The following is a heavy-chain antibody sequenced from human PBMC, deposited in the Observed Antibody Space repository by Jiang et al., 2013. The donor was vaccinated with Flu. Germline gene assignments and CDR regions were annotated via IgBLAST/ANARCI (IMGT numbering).Heavy chain of an antibody. CDR2: INWNGGST. D-gene: IGHD3-22*01. V-gene: IGHV3-20*04. CDR3: ARGVPAGYYDSSGYPY. J-gene: IGHJ4*02. Sequence: ESGGGVVRPGGSLRLSCAASGFTFDDYGMSWVRQAPGKGLEWVSGINWNGGSTGYADSVKGRFTISRDNAKNSLYLQMNSLRDEDTAVYYCARGVPAGYYDSSGYPYWGQGTLVTVSS. CDR1: GFTFDDYG.